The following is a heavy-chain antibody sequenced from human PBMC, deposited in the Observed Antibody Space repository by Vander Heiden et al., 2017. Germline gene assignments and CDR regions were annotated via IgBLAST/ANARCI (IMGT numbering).Heavy chain of an antibody. CDR1: GFTFSSYR. J-gene: IGHJ4*02. D-gene: IGHD6-13*01. CDR2: ISRSSSYI. V-gene: IGHV3-21*01. Sequence: EVQLVESGGGLVKPGGSLRLSCAASGFTFSSYRMNWGRQSPGKRLEWFPSISRSSSYIFHADSVKGRFTSSRDNAKNSRYLQMNSLRAQETAVYYCATVADLGRKAAAPLDYWGQGTLVTVSS. CDR3: ATVADLGRKAAAPLDY.